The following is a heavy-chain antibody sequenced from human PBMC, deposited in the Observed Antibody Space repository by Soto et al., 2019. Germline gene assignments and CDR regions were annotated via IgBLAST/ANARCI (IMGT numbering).Heavy chain of an antibody. Sequence: QVRLVQSGAEVKKPGSSVKLSCKVSGGNSNSYSIAWVRQAPGQGLQWLGTIVPLSGTPNHAHKFQGRVTITADTSTNSAYLELSSLRYEDTAIYYCARDWRQMSRGGFFDYWGQGSLLTISS. J-gene: IGHJ4*02. CDR2: IVPLSGTP. CDR3: ARDWRQMSRGGFFDY. D-gene: IGHD3-3*01. V-gene: IGHV1-69*06. CDR1: GGNSNSYS.